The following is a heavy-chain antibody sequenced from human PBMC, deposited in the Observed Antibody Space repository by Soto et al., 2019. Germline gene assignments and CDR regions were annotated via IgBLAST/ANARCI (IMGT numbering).Heavy chain of an antibody. D-gene: IGHD3-9*01. CDR3: TKGAWLDY. CDR2: ILGSTGNT. J-gene: IGHJ4*02. Sequence: EVQLLESGGGLVQPGGSLRLSCAASGFTFSTFDMSWVRQAPGKGLEWVSAILGSTGNTYYADSVKGRFTISKDNSENTRFLHMNSLRPEDTALYYCTKGAWLDYWGQGMLVTVSS. CDR1: GFTFSTFD. V-gene: IGHV3-23*01.